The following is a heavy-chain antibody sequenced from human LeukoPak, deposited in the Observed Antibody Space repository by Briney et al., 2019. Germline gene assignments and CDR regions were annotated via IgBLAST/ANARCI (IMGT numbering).Heavy chain of an antibody. CDR2: ITDSGDTT. V-gene: IGHV3-23*01. J-gene: IGHJ4*02. CDR3: AKVRSGWYVLDY. Sequence: GGSLRLSCAASGFTFGSYAMNWVRQAPGKGLEWVSIITDSGDTTSYADSVKGRFTISRDNSKNTLFLQMNNLRAEDTAVYYCAKVRSGWYVLDYWGQGTLVTVSS. D-gene: IGHD6-19*01. CDR1: GFTFGSYA.